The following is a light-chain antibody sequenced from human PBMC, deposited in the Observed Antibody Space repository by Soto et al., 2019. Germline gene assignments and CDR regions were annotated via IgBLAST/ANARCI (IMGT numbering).Light chain of an antibody. J-gene: IGLJ1*01. CDR1: SSDVGNYKY. CDR3: SSYRSSSTPYYV. Sequence: QSVLTQPASVSGSPGQSITISCTGTSSDVGNYKYVSWYQQHPGKAPKLMIYEVSNRPSGVSNRFSGSKSGNTASLTISGLQAEDETDYYCSSYRSSSTPYYVFGTGTKVTVL. CDR2: EVS. V-gene: IGLV2-14*01.